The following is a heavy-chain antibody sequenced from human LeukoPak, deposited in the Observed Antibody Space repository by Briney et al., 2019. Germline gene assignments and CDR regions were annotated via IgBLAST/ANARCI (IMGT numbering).Heavy chain of an antibody. J-gene: IGHJ4*02. CDR2: IYYSGST. Sequence: SETLSLTCTVSGGSISSGGYYWSWIRQHPGKGLEWIGYIYYSGSTYYNPSLKSRVTISVDTSKNQFSLKLGSVTAADTAIYYCARDFGDHRIDYWGQGTLVTVSS. D-gene: IGHD4-17*01. CDR3: ARDFGDHRIDY. V-gene: IGHV4-31*03. CDR1: GGSISSGGYY.